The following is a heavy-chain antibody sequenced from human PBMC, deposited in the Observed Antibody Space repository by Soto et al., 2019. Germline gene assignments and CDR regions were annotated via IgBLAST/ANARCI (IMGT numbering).Heavy chain of an antibody. V-gene: IGHV3-23*01. D-gene: IGHD3-10*01. J-gene: IGHJ4*02. Sequence: PGXSLRLSCEASGFTFSSYGLSWFRQAPVDGLEWVSGMGGIGGYTFYADSVKGRFTISRDNSKNTLYLQMNSLRAEDTAVYYCARLEYYYGSGTPKPAFDYWGQGTLVTVSS. CDR1: GFTFSSYG. CDR2: MGGIGGYT. CDR3: ARLEYYYGSGTPKPAFDY.